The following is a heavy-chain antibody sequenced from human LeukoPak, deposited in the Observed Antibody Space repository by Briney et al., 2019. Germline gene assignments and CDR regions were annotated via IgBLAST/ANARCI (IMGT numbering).Heavy chain of an antibody. Sequence: ASVKVSCKASGYTFTSYDINWVRQATGQGLEWMGWMNPNSGNTGYAQKFQGRVTMTRNTSISTAYMELSSLRSEDTAVYYCARVRGNFGEFINYYYYGMDVWGQGTTVTVSS. V-gene: IGHV1-8*01. CDR2: MNPNSGNT. CDR1: GYTFTSYD. J-gene: IGHJ6*02. CDR3: ARVRGNFGEFINYYYYGMDV. D-gene: IGHD3-10*01.